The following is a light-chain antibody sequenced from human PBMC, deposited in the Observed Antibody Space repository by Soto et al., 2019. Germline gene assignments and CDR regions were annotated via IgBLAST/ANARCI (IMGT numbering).Light chain of an antibody. CDR2: GNS. Sequence: QSVLTQPPSVSGAPGQRVTISCTGSSSNIGAGYDVHWYQQLPGTAPKLLIYGNSNRPSGVPDRFSGSKSGTSASLAITGLQTEDEADYYCSSFTSAYTFVFGRGTKVTVL. CDR1: SSNIGAGYD. CDR3: SSFTSAYTFV. J-gene: IGLJ1*01. V-gene: IGLV1-40*01.